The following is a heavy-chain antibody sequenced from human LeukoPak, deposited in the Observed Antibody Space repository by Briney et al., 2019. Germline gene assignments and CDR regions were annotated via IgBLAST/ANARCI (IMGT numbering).Heavy chain of an antibody. CDR2: IYFSGST. J-gene: IGHJ4*02. V-gene: IGHV4-59*12. Sequence: SETLSLTCTVSGGSISSYYWSWIRQPPGKGLEWIGYIYFSGSTNYNPSLKSRVTISVDTSKNQFSLKMSSVTAADTAVYYCARGPTYYDYVWGSYRRKYFDYWGQGTLVTVSS. CDR3: ARGPTYYDYVWGSYRRKYFDY. CDR1: GGSISSYY. D-gene: IGHD3-16*02.